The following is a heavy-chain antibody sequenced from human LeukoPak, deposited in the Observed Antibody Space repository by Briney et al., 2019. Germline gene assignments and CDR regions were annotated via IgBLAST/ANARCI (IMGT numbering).Heavy chain of an antibody. CDR3: TRPTTGSLGWFDP. CDR2: IRSKANSYAT. Sequence: GGSLRLSCAASGFTFSGSAVHWVRQASGKGLEWVGRIRSKANSYATAYAASVKGRFTISRDDSKNTAYLQMNSLKTEDTAVYYCTRPTTGSLGWFDPWGQGTLVTVSS. CDR1: GFTFSGSA. V-gene: IGHV3-73*01. J-gene: IGHJ5*01. D-gene: IGHD4-17*01.